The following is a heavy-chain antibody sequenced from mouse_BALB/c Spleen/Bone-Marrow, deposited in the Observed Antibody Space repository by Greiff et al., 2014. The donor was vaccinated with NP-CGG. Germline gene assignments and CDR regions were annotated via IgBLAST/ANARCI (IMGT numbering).Heavy chain of an antibody. J-gene: IGHJ1*01. CDR1: GFTFSDYY. CDR2: ISDGGSYT. V-gene: IGHV5-4*02. CDR3: ARFYYYGSSYFDV. Sequence: EVKLVESGGGLVKPGGSLKLSCAASGFTFSDYYMYWVRQTPEERLEWVATISDGGSYTYYPDSVKGRFTISRDNAKNNLYLQMSSLKSEDTAMYYCARFYYYGSSYFDVWGAGTAVTVSS. D-gene: IGHD1-1*01.